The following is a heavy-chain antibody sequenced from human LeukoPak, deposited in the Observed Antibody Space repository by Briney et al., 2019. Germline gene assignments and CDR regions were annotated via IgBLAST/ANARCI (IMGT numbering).Heavy chain of an antibody. CDR1: GYTFIDYY. J-gene: IGHJ4*02. Sequence: ASVKVSCKASGYTFIDYYIHWVRQAPGEGLEWMGWINPNSGDSDYAQKFQGRVTMTRDTSISTAYMELSSLRSGDTAVYYCATDTVGYCSGDSCYSEAYWGQGTLVTVSS. CDR2: INPNSGDS. D-gene: IGHD2-15*01. V-gene: IGHV1-2*02. CDR3: ATDTVGYCSGDSCYSEAY.